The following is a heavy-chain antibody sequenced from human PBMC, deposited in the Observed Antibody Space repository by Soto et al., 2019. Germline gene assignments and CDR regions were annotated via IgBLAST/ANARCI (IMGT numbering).Heavy chain of an antibody. CDR1: GGSISSGGYY. V-gene: IGHV4-31*02. Sequence: SETLSLTCTVSGGSISSGGYYWSWIRQHPGKGLEWIGYIYYSGGTYYNPSLKSRVTISVDTSKNQFSLKLSSVTAADTAVYYCARSIAAAGTWFDPWGQGTLVTVSS. CDR3: ARSIAAAGTWFDP. D-gene: IGHD6-13*01. J-gene: IGHJ5*02. CDR2: IYYSGGT.